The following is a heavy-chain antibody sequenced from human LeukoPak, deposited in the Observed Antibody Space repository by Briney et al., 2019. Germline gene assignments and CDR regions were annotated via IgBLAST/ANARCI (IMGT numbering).Heavy chain of an antibody. CDR2: MNPNSGNT. CDR1: GYTFTSYD. Sequence: ASVKVSCKASGYTFTSYDINWVRQATGQGLEWMGWMNPNSGNTGYAQKFQGRVTMTRDTSISTAYMELSRLRSDDTAVYYCARDLGGGTPFAFDIWGQGTMVTVSS. J-gene: IGHJ3*02. V-gene: IGHV1-8*01. CDR3: ARDLGGGTPFAFDI. D-gene: IGHD2-15*01.